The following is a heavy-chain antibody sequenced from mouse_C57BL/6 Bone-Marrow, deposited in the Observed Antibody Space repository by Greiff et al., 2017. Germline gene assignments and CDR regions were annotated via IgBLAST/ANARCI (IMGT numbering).Heavy chain of an antibody. Sequence: EVQRVESGAELVKPGASVKLSCTASGFNIKDYYMHWVKQRTEQGLEWLGRIDPEDGATKYAPKFQGKATITADTSSNTAYLQLSSMTSEDTAVYWGITTVVFDWDFDVWGTGTTVTVSS. CDR3: ITTVVFDWDFDV. CDR2: IDPEDGAT. D-gene: IGHD1-1*01. V-gene: IGHV14-2*01. J-gene: IGHJ1*03. CDR1: GFNIKDYY.